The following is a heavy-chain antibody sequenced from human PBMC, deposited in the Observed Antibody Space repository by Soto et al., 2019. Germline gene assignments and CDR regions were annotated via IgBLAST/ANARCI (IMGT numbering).Heavy chain of an antibody. CDR2: IRSKANSYAT. Sequence: EVQLVESGGGLVQPGGSLKLSCAASGFTFSVSALHWDRQACGQGLEWVGSIRSKANSYATAYAASVKGRFTISKDDAKHTAYLQMTSLNTGDTAVYYCTRHLSALLWFGETGWFDPWGQGTLVTVSS. CDR3: TRHLSALLWFGETGWFDP. D-gene: IGHD3-10*01. J-gene: IGHJ5*02. CDR1: GFTFSVSA. V-gene: IGHV3-73*02.